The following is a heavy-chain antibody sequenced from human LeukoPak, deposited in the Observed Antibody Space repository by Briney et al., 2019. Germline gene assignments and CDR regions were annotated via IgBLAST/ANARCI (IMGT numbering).Heavy chain of an antibody. CDR1: GFTFDDYV. J-gene: IGHJ4*02. CDR3: AKDNSYDILTGYIDY. D-gene: IGHD3-9*01. Sequence: PGGSLRLSCAASGFTFDDYVMHWVRQAPGKGLEWVSGISWNSGSIGYADSVKGRFTISRDNAKNSLYLQMNSLRAEDAALYYCAKDNSYDILTGYIDYWGQGTLVTVSS. V-gene: IGHV3-9*01. CDR2: ISWNSGSI.